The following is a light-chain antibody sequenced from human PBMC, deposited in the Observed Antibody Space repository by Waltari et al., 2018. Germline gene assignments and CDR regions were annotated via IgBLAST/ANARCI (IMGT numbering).Light chain of an antibody. Sequence: DIQMTQSPSTLSASVGDRVPITCRTSQPISRWLAWYQQKPGKAPKLLIQRASSLESGVPSRFSGSGSGTEFTLTISSLQAEDFATYYCQQHSTYAITFVQGTRLEIK. J-gene: IGKJ5*01. CDR1: QPISRW. CDR3: QQHSTYAIT. CDR2: RAS. V-gene: IGKV1-5*03.